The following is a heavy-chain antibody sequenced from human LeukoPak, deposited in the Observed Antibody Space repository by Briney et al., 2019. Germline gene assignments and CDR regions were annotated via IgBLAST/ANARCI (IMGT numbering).Heavy chain of an antibody. D-gene: IGHD3/OR15-3a*01. CDR1: GGTFSSYA. CDR3: ARSMDGNFDY. Sequence: ASVKASCKASGGTFSSYAISWVRQAPGQGLEWMGGIIPIFGTANYAQKFQGRVTITADESTSTAYMELSSLRSEDTAVYYCARSMDGNFDYWGQGTLVTVSS. J-gene: IGHJ4*02. CDR2: IIPIFGTA. V-gene: IGHV1-69*13.